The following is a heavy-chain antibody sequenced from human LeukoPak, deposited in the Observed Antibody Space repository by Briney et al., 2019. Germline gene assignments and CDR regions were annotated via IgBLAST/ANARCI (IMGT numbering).Heavy chain of an antibody. D-gene: IGHD4-17*01. CDR3: ARGDGDYVGNDY. Sequence: ASVKVSCKACGYTFTGYYMHWVRQASGQGIEWMGLINPNTGGTHYAQNFQGRVTMTRDTSISTAYMEFSRLKSYDTAVYYCARGDGDYVGNDYWGHGTLVTVSS. J-gene: IGHJ4*01. CDR2: INPNTGGT. CDR1: GYTFTGYY. V-gene: IGHV1-2*02.